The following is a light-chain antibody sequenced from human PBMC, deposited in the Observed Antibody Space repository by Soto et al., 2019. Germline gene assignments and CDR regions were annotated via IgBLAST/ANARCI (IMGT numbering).Light chain of an antibody. Sequence: EIVLTQSPGTLSLSPGERATLSCRASQSVSSSQLAWYQQRPGQAPRLLVYGASTRATGIADRFSGSGSGTEFTLTISRLQSEDFAVYYCQQYNNWPTFGQGTKVDIK. V-gene: IGKV3D-15*01. CDR3: QQYNNWPT. J-gene: IGKJ1*01. CDR2: GAS. CDR1: QSVSSS.